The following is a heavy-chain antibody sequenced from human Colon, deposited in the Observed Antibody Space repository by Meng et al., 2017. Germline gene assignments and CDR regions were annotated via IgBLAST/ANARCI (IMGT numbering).Heavy chain of an antibody. CDR2: FYFSGNT. J-gene: IGHJ5*02. Sequence: QGQLQESCPGLVKPSQTLSLTCTASGGSISSGDYYWSWSRQHPGKGLEWIGYFYFSGNTYYNPSLESRVSISVDTSKNRFSLNLSSVTAADTAVYYCARYFYDSRGVTWFDPWGQGTLVTVSS. CDR3: ARYFYDSRGVTWFDP. D-gene: IGHD3-22*01. CDR1: GGSISSGDYY. V-gene: IGHV4-31*03.